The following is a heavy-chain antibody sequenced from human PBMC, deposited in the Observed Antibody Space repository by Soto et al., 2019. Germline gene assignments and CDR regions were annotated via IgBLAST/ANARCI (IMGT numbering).Heavy chain of an antibody. CDR1: GFTFSSYA. Sequence: GGSLRLSCAASGFTFSSYAMSWVRQAPGKGLEWISSISGGGTSTYYADSVKGQFSISRDNSKNTLYLQMNSLRAEDTAIYYCAKDLSGSYHGGGTWFDPWGQGTLVTVYS. CDR2: ISGGGTST. J-gene: IGHJ5*02. D-gene: IGHD1-26*01. CDR3: AKDLSGSYHGGGTWFDP. V-gene: IGHV3-23*01.